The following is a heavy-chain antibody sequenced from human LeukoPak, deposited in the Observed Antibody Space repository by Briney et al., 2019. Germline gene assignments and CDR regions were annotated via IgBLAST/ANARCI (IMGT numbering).Heavy chain of an antibody. CDR1: GYTFTGYY. V-gene: IGHV1-2*02. J-gene: IGHJ4*02. Sequence: ASVKVSCKASGYTFTGYYIHWVRQAPGQGLEWMGWINPNSGGTNYAQKFQGRVTMTRNTSISTAYMELSSLRSEDTAVYYCARGGAMITFGDYYFDYWGQGTLVTVSS. CDR2: INPNSGGT. D-gene: IGHD3-16*01. CDR3: ARGGAMITFGDYYFDY.